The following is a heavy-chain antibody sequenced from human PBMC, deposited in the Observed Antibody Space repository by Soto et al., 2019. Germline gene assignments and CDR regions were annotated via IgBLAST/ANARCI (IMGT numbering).Heavy chain of an antibody. J-gene: IGHJ4*02. V-gene: IGHV4-59*01. CDR1: GGSIISYY. CDR3: ARATSGSSWYYFDY. D-gene: IGHD6-13*01. Sequence: PSETLSLTCTVSGGSIISYYWSWIRQPPGKGLEWIGCIYYSGSTNYNPSLKSRVTISVDTSKNQFSLKLSSVTAADTAVYYCARATSGSSWYYFDYWGQGTLVTVSS. CDR2: IYYSGST.